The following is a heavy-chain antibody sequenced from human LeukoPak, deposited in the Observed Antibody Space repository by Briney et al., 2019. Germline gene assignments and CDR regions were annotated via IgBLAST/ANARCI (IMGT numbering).Heavy chain of an antibody. Sequence: GASVKVSCKASGYTFTGYYMHCVRQAPGQGLEWMGGIIPIFGTANYAQKFQGRVTITADESTSTAYMELSSLRSEDTAVYYCASNFGYCSSTSCYLFSYYYYYMDVWGKGTTVTVSS. CDR2: IIPIFGTA. J-gene: IGHJ6*03. V-gene: IGHV1-69*13. D-gene: IGHD2-2*03. CDR1: GYTFTGYY. CDR3: ASNFGYCSSTSCYLFSYYYYYMDV.